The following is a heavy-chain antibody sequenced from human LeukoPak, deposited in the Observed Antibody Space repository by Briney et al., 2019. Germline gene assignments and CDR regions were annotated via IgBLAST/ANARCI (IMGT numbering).Heavy chain of an antibody. D-gene: IGHD2-2*01. CDR3: ARGQDIVVVPAAIWFDP. Sequence: PSETLSLTCAVSGGSISSSNWWSWVRQPPGKGLEWIGEIYHSGSTNYSPSLKSRVTISVDKSKNQFSLKLSSVTAADTAVYYCARGQDIVVVPAAIWFDPWGQGTLVTVSS. CDR2: IYHSGST. CDR1: GGSISSSNW. V-gene: IGHV4-4*02. J-gene: IGHJ5*02.